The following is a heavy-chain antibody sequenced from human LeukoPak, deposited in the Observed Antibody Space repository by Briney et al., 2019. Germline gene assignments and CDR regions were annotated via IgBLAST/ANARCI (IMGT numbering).Heavy chain of an antibody. CDR3: ARAPEWLIFDY. J-gene: IGHJ4*02. V-gene: IGHV4-4*02. Sequence: ASETLSLTCDVSGGSVTTTNWWTWVRQPPGKGLEWIGEVHLDGRTNYNPSLKSRLIMSVDLSENHISLKLTSVTAADTAVYYCARAPEWLIFDYWGQGTLVTVSS. D-gene: IGHD6-19*01. CDR1: GGSVTTTNW. CDR2: VHLDGRT.